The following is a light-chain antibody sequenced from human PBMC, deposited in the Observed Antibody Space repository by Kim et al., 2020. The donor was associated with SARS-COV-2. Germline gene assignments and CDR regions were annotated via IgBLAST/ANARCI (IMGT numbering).Light chain of an antibody. Sequence: ASVGDRVTITRRASQDIRNDLGWYQQNPGRAPQRLIYGASSLQSGVPSRFSGSGSGTEFTLTISSLQPEDFATYFCLQHNTYPIPFGQGTRLEIK. CDR1: QDIRND. J-gene: IGKJ5*01. CDR3: LQHNTYPIP. CDR2: GAS. V-gene: IGKV1-17*01.